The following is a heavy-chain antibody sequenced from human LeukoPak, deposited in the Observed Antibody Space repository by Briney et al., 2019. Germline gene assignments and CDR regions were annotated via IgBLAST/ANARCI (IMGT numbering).Heavy chain of an antibody. CDR2: ISGSGGST. CDR1: GFTFSSYA. J-gene: IGHJ4*02. CDR3: AKVRGTTVTTNYFDY. Sequence: PGGSLRLSCAASGFTFSSYAVSWVRQAPGKGLEWVSGISGSGGSTYYADSVKGRFTISRDNSKNTLYLQMNSLKAEDTAVYYCAKVRGTTVTTNYFDYWGQGTLVTVSS. V-gene: IGHV3-23*01. D-gene: IGHD4-11*01.